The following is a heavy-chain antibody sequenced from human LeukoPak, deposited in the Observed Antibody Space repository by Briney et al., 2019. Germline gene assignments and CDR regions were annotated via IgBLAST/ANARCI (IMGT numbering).Heavy chain of an antibody. CDR3: ASSPPLVGATHYFDY. CDR1: GFTVSSNY. V-gene: IGHV3-53*01. Sequence: PGGSLRLSCAASGFTVSSNYMSWVRQAPGKGLEWVSVIYSGGNTYYADSVKGRFTISRDNSKNTLYLQMNSLRVEDTAVYYCASSPPLVGATHYFDYWGQGTLVTVSS. CDR2: IYSGGNT. J-gene: IGHJ4*02. D-gene: IGHD1-26*01.